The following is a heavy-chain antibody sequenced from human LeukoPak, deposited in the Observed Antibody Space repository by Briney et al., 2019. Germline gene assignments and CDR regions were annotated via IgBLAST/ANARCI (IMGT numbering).Heavy chain of an antibody. D-gene: IGHD3-16*01. CDR3: ARALGLSADYYYYMDV. CDR1: GYSISSGYY. V-gene: IGHV4-61*01. J-gene: IGHJ6*03. Sequence: PSETLSLTCTVSGYSISSGYYWSWIRQPPGKGLEWIGYIYYSGSTNYNPSLKSRVTISVDTSKNQFSLKLSSVTAADTAVYYCARALGLSADYYYYMDVWGKGTTV. CDR2: IYYSGST.